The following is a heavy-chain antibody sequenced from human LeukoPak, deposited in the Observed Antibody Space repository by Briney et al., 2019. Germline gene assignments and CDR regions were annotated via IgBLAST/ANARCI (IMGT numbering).Heavy chain of an antibody. Sequence: SETLSLTCTVSGGSISSSSYYWGWIRQPPGKGLEWIGSIYYSGSTYYNPSLKSRVTISEDTSKNQFSLKLSSVTAADTAVYYCAREKRGYSYGRRSLYGMDVWGQGTTVTVSS. CDR1: GGSISSSSYY. V-gene: IGHV4-39*02. CDR2: IYYSGST. CDR3: AREKRGYSYGRRSLYGMDV. J-gene: IGHJ6*02. D-gene: IGHD5-18*01.